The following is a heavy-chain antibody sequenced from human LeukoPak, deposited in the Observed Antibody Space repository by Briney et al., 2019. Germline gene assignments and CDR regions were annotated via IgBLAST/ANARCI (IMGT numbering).Heavy chain of an antibody. D-gene: IGHD3-3*01. CDR3: AGMKTYYDFWSGPYYFDY. J-gene: IGHJ4*02. Sequence: SETLSLTCTVSGGSISSSSNYWGWIRQPPGKGLEWIGSIYYSGSTYYNPSLKSRVTISVDTSKNQFSLKLSSVTAADTAVYYCAGMKTYYDFWSGPYYFDYWGQGTLVTVSS. CDR1: GGSISSSSNY. V-gene: IGHV4-39*01. CDR2: IYYSGST.